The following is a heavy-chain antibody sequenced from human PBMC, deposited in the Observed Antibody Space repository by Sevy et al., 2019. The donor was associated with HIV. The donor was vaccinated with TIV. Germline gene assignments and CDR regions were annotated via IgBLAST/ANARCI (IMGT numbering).Heavy chain of an antibody. CDR2: ISSSGSTI. CDR3: AKRGGHYDLGMDV. J-gene: IGHJ6*02. D-gene: IGHD3-3*01. CDR1: GFTFSSFE. V-gene: IGHV3-48*03. Sequence: GESLKISCAASGFTFSSFEMTWVRQAPGKGLEWVSYISSSGSTIYYTNSVKGRFTISRDNAKNLLYLQMNSLRAEDTAVYYCAKRGGHYDLGMDVWGQGTTVTVSS.